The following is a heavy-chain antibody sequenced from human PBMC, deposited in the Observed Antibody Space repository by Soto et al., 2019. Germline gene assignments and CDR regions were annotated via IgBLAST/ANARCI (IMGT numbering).Heavy chain of an antibody. V-gene: IGHV1-3*01. D-gene: IGHD3-22*01. CDR1: GYTFTSYP. J-gene: IGHJ4*02. CDR2: INAGNGDT. Sequence: ASVKVSCKASGYTFTSYPMHWVRQAPGQGLEWMGWINAGNGDTKYSQRFQGRVTITRDTSANTAYMELSSLRSEDTAVFYCARDWTHYDSSGPGDYWGQGXLVTVSS. CDR3: ARDWTHYDSSGPGDY.